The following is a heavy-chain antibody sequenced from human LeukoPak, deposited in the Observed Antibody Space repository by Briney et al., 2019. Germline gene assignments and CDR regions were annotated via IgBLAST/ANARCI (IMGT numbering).Heavy chain of an antibody. Sequence: PGGSLRLSCATPGFTFSSYAIHWVRQAPGKGLEWVAFISYYGSAKYYADSVKGRFTISRDSSKNTVYLQMNNLRAEDTALYYCARDQSGTYCVDYWGQGTLVTVSS. V-gene: IGHV3-30*04. CDR3: ARDQSGTYCVDY. CDR2: ISYYGSAK. J-gene: IGHJ4*02. CDR1: GFTFSSYA. D-gene: IGHD1-26*01.